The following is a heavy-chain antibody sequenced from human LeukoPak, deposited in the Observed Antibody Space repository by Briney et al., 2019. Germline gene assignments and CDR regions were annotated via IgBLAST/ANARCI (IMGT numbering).Heavy chain of an antibody. J-gene: IGHJ4*02. CDR1: GFTFSTYG. CDR2: IRYDGSNK. D-gene: IGHD3-16*02. CDR3: AKGRFMITFGGVIAPFDY. Sequence: GGSLRLSCAASGFTFSTYGMHWVRQAPGKGLEWVAFIRYDGSNKYYADSVKGRFTISRDNSKNTLYLQMNSLRAEDTAVYYCAKGRFMITFGGVIAPFDYWGQGTLVTVSS. V-gene: IGHV3-30*02.